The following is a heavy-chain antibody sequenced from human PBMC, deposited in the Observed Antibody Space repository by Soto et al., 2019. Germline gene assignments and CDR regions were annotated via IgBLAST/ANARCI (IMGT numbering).Heavy chain of an antibody. J-gene: IGHJ5*02. CDR1: GDSMNTYH. CDR3: ARDQGVAAAGITWFDP. V-gene: IGHV4-4*07. Sequence: LSLTCTVSGDSMNTYHWSWIRQPAGKGLEWIGHVHSSGSTNYNPSLKSRVTMSVDTSKNQFSLRLMSVTAADTAVYYCARDQGVAAAGITWFDPWGQGSRVTVSS. D-gene: IGHD6-13*01. CDR2: VHSSGST.